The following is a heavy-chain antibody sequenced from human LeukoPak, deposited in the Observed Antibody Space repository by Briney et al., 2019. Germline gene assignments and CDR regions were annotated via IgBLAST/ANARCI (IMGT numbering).Heavy chain of an antibody. J-gene: IGHJ4*02. D-gene: IGHD1-14*01. CDR1: RFTFNNYA. V-gene: IGHV3-23*01. CDR3: AKPARTDYADY. CDR2: ISGRGGST. Sequence: GGSLRLSCAASRFTFNNYAMNWVRQAPGKGLEWVSAISGRGGSTYYADSVKGRFTISRDNSKNTLYLQMNSLRAEDTAVYYCAKPARTDYADYWGQGTLVTVSS.